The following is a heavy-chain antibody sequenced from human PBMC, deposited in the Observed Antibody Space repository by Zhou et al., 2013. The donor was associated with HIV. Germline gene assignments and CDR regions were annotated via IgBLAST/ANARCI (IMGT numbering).Heavy chain of an antibody. V-gene: IGHV1-69*05. J-gene: IGHJ6*02. CDR3: ARDYYLVVRYGTLLTNWYVP. CDR1: GGTFSSYA. D-gene: IGHD1-20*01. Sequence: QVQLVQSGAEVKKPGSSVKVSCKASGGTFSSYAISWVRQAPGQGLEWMGGIIPIFGTANYAQKFQGRVTITTDESTSTAYMELSSLRSEDTAVYYCARDYYLVVRYGTLLTNWYVPWGLRDLRSPSP. CDR2: IIPIFGTA.